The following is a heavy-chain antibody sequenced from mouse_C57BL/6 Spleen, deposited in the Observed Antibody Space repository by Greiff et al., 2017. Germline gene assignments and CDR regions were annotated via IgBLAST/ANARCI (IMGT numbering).Heavy chain of an antibody. D-gene: IGHD2-5*01. CDR1: GFSLTSYG. CDR2: IWSGGST. V-gene: IGHV2-4*01. J-gene: IGHJ4*01. Sequence: QVHVKQSGPGLVQPSQSLSITCTVSGFSLTSYGVHWVRQPPGKGLEWLGVIWSGGSTDYHAAFIYSLSICKDNSKSQVFFKMNSLQADDTAIYYCAKIGAPYYSNYGLSAMDYWGQGTSVTVSS. CDR3: AKIGAPYYSNYGLSAMDY.